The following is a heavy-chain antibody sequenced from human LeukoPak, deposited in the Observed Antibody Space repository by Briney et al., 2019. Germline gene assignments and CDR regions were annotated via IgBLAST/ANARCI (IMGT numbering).Heavy chain of an antibody. V-gene: IGHV3-30*18. D-gene: IGHD2-2*01. CDR2: ISHDGSNK. J-gene: IGHJ4*02. Sequence: GGSLGLSCAASGFTFSSYGMHWVRQAPVKGLEWVAVISHDGSNKYYADSVKGRFTISRDNSKNTLYLQMNSLRAEDTAVYYCTKESYSTSCFSDYWGQGTLVTVSS. CDR1: GFTFSSYG. CDR3: TKESYSTSCFSDY.